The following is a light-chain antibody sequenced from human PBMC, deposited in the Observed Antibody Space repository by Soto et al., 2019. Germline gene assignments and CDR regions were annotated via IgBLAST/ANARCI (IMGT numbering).Light chain of an antibody. V-gene: IGKV3-20*01. CDR2: GAS. CDR3: QQYGSSPPWT. J-gene: IGKJ1*01. Sequence: EIVLTQSPGTLSLSPGERATLSCRASQSVSWSYLAWYQQKPGQAPRLLIYGASSRATGIPDRFSGSGSGTDFTLTISRLEPADFAVYYCQQYGSSPPWTFGQGTKVEIK. CDR1: QSVSWSY.